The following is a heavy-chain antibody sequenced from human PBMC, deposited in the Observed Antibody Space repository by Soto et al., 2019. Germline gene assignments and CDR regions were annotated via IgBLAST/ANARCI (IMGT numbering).Heavy chain of an antibody. CDR1: GGSFSSGAYY. CDR2: ISYRGTS. CDR3: AAVSATGTRWFDP. V-gene: IGHV4-31*03. D-gene: IGHD6-13*01. Sequence: QVQVQESSPGLVKPSQNLSLTCTVSGGSFSSGAYYWSRVRRHPGMGLEWIGYISYRGTSYYNPSLRSRLTIPVDASKNQFSLRHSSATAADTAVYYCAAVSATGTRWFDPWGQGTLVTVSS. J-gene: IGHJ5*02.